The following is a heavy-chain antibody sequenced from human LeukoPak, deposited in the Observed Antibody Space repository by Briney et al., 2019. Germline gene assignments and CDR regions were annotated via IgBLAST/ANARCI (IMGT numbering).Heavy chain of an antibody. V-gene: IGHV4-59*01. CDR1: GGSMSGYY. Sequence: SETLSLTCTVSGGSMSGYYWSWIRQPPGKGLEWIGYIYYSGSTNYNPSLKSRVTISVDTSKNQFSLKLSSVTAADTAVYYCARGDKQQQPFDYWGQGTLVTVSS. CDR3: ARGDKQQQPFDY. J-gene: IGHJ4*02. CDR2: IYYSGST. D-gene: IGHD6-13*01.